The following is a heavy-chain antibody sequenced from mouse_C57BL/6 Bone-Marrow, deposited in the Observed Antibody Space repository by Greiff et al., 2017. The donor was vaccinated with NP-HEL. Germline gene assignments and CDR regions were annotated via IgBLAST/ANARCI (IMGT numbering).Heavy chain of an antibody. V-gene: IGHV1-69*01. CDR2: IDPSDSYT. CDR1: GYTFTSYW. J-gene: IGHJ2*01. CDR3: ARFNYGSPFDY. Sequence: QVQLQQPGAELVMPGASVKLSCKASGYTFTSYWMHWVKQRPGQGLEWIGEIDPSDSYTNYIQKFKGKSTLTVDKSSSTAYMQLSSLTSEDSAVYYCARFNYGSPFDYWGQGTTLTVSS. D-gene: IGHD1-1*01.